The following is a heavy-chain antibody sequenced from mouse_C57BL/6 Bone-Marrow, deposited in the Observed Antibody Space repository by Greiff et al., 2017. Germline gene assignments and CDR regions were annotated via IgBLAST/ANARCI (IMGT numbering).Heavy chain of an antibody. CDR1: GFTFSSYA. Sequence: EVQGVESGGGLVKPGGSLKLSCAASGFTFSSYAMSWVRQTPEKRLEWVATISDGGSYTYYPDNVKGRFTISRDNAKNNLYLQMSHLKSEDTAMYYCARDSLTGLDYWGQGTTLTVSS. V-gene: IGHV5-4*01. CDR3: ARDSLTGLDY. J-gene: IGHJ2*01. CDR2: ISDGGSYT. D-gene: IGHD4-1*01.